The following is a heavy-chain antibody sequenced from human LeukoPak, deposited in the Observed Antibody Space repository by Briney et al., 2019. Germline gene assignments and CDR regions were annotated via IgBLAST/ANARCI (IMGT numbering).Heavy chain of an antibody. J-gene: IGHJ4*02. Sequence: SETLSLTCAVSGYSISSGYYWGWIRQPPGKGLEWIGSIYYSGSTYYNPSLKSRVTISVDTSKNQFSLKLSSVTAADTAVYYCASLIIVGYDFWSVPMGPFDYWGQGTLVTVSS. V-gene: IGHV4-38-2*01. CDR2: IYYSGST. CDR3: ASLIIVGYDFWSVPMGPFDY. CDR1: GYSISSGYY. D-gene: IGHD3-3*01.